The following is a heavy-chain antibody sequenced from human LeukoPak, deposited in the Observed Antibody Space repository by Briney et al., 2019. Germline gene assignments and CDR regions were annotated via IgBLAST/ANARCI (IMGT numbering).Heavy chain of an antibody. Sequence: SVKVSCKASGGTFSSSAINWVRQAPGQGLEWMGRIIPFLDITNFAQKFQGRVTLTADKSTDTTYMELSSLRSEDTAVYYCARVSDSSRWYFDFRGQGTLVTVSS. CDR3: ARVSDSSRWYFDF. D-gene: IGHD6-13*01. J-gene: IGHJ4*02. V-gene: IGHV1-69*04. CDR2: IIPFLDIT. CDR1: GGTFSSSA.